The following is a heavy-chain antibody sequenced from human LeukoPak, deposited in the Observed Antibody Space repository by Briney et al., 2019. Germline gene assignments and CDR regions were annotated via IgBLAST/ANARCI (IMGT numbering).Heavy chain of an antibody. CDR1: GFTVSSNY. V-gene: IGHV3-53*05. J-gene: IGHJ5*02. D-gene: IGHD5-24*01. Sequence: GGSLKLSCAASGFTVSSNYMSWVRQAPGKGLEWVSVIYSGGSTYYADSVKGRFTISRDNSKNTLYLQMNSLRAEDTAVYYCAKDAAMRWLNGNWFDPWGQGTLVTVSS. CDR3: AKDAAMRWLNGNWFDP. CDR2: IYSGGST.